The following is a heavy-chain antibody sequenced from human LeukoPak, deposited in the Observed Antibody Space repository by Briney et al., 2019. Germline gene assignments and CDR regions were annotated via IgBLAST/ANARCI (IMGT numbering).Heavy chain of an antibody. CDR3: ARDPQVATIKGAFDI. Sequence: GASVKVSCKASGGTFSSYAISWVRQAPGQGLEWMGGIIPIFGTANYAQKFQGRVTITADKSTSTAYMELSSLRSEGTAVYYCARDPQVATIKGAFDIWGQGTMVTVSS. CDR1: GGTFSSYA. D-gene: IGHD5-12*01. CDR2: IIPIFGTA. J-gene: IGHJ3*02. V-gene: IGHV1-69*06.